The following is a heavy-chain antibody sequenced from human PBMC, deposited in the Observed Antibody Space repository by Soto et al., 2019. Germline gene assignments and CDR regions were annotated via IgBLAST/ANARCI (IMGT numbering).Heavy chain of an antibody. D-gene: IGHD3-22*01. J-gene: IGHJ5*02. V-gene: IGHV4-31*03. CDR3: ARERYYDSSGYRMVNWFDP. CDR2: IYYSGST. Sequence: SETLSLTCTVSGGSISSGGYYWSWIRQHPGKGLEWIGYIYYSGSTYYNPSLKSRVTISVDTSKNQFSLKLCSVTAADTAVYYCARERYYDSSGYRMVNWFDPWGQGTLVTVSS. CDR1: GGSISSGGYY.